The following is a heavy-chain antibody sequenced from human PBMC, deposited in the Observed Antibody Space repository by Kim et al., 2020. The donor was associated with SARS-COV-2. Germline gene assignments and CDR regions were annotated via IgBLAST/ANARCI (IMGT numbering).Heavy chain of an antibody. V-gene: IGHV3-30-3*01. Sequence: YGGSNKYSAAHGKGRFTISRENSKNTMYLQMNSLRAEDTAVYYCARDGFDYWGQGTLVTVSS. CDR2: YGGSNK. J-gene: IGHJ4*02. CDR3: ARDGFDY.